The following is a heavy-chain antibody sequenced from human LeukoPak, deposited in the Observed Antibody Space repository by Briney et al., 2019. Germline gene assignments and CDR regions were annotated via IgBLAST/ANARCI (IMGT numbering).Heavy chain of an antibody. CDR2: VYVGDSDT. J-gene: IGHJ3*02. Sequence: GESLKISCKDSGYSFSNHWIGWVRQMPGKNLEWMGIVYVGDSDTRYSPSFQGQVTISADKSISTAYLQWSSLKASDTAMYYCASPSLGDDAFDIWGQGTMVTVSS. V-gene: IGHV5-51*01. D-gene: IGHD3-16*01. CDR1: GYSFSNHW. CDR3: ASPSLGDDAFDI.